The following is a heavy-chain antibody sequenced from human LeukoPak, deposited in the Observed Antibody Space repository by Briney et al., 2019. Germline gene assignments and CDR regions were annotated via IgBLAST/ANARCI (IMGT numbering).Heavy chain of an antibody. CDR3: ARRLSYSYGSLDY. Sequence: SETLSLTCTVSGGSISSGGYYWSWIRQHPGKGLEWIGYIYYSGSTYYNPSLKGRVTISVDTSKNQFSLKLSSVTAADTAVYYCARRLSYSYGSLDYWGQGTLVTVSS. CDR1: GGSISSGGYY. D-gene: IGHD5-18*01. J-gene: IGHJ4*02. V-gene: IGHV4-31*03. CDR2: IYYSGST.